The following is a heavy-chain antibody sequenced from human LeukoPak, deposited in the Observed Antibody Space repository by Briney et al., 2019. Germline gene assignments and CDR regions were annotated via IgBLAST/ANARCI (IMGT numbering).Heavy chain of an antibody. J-gene: IGHJ6*03. CDR1: GYSFTSYW. CDR2: IYPGDSDT. V-gene: IGHV5-51*01. Sequence: GESLKISCKGSGYSFTSYWIGGVGQMPGKGLDWMGIIYPGDSDTRYSPSFQGQVTISADKSISTAYLQWSSLKASDTAMYFCARHKIAVAGTYYYYYMDVWGKGTTVTVSS. D-gene: IGHD6-19*01. CDR3: ARHKIAVAGTYYYYYMDV.